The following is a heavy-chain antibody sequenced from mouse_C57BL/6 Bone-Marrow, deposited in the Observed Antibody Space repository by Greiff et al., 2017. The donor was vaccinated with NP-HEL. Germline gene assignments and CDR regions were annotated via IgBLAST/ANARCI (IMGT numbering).Heavy chain of an antibody. CDR3: ARSSTSFDY. J-gene: IGHJ2*01. CDR1: GYAFTNYL. Sequence: QVQLQQSGAELVRPGTSVKVSCKASGYAFTNYLIEWVKQRPGQGLEWIGVINPGGGGTNYNEKFKGKATLTADKSSSTAYMQLSSLTSEDSAVYCCARSSTSFDYWGQGTTLTVSS. V-gene: IGHV1-54*01. CDR2: INPGGGGT.